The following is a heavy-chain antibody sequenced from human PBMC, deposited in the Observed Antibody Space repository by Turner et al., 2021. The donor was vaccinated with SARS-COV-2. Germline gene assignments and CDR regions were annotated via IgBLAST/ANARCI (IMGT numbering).Heavy chain of an antibody. J-gene: IGHJ4*02. CDR2: IAYDGSNK. CDR1: GFTFSTYA. V-gene: IGHV3-30-3*01. Sequence: QLPLEASGGCVVQPGRSLRPSCAAAGFTFSTYAMPWVRQGPGKGLEWVAIIAYDGSNKNYADSVNGRFTISRDNSKNTLYLQMNSLRAEDAAVYYCARAPGGYSCSWYYFDYWGQGTLVTVSS. D-gene: IGHD6-13*01. CDR3: ARAPGGYSCSWYYFDY.